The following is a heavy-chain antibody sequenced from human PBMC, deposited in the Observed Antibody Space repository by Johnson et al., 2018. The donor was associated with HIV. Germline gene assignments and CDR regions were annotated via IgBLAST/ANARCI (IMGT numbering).Heavy chain of an antibody. J-gene: IGHJ3*02. CDR2: IRYDGSNK. Sequence: HVQLVESGGGVVQPGGSLRLSCAASGFSFSTYGMHWVRQAPGKGLKWVSFIRYDGSNKYYADPVKGRFTISRDNSKNTLYLQMNSLRTEDTAVYYCAKKQAAAGTGGGAFDIWGQGTMVTVSS. CDR1: GFSFSTYG. CDR3: AKKQAAAGTGGGAFDI. D-gene: IGHD6-13*01. V-gene: IGHV3-30*02.